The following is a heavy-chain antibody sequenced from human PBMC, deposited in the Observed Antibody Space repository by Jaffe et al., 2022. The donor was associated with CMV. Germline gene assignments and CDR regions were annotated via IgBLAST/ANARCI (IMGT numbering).Heavy chain of an antibody. CDR1: GGSFSGYY. Sequence: QVQLQQWGAGLLKPSETLSLTCAVYGGSFSGYYWSWIRQPPGKGLEWIGEINHSGSTNYNPSLKSRVTISVDTSKNQFSLKLSSVTAADTAVYYCEGHCSSTSCPMPGPVDYWGQGTLVTVSS. V-gene: IGHV4-34*01. D-gene: IGHD2-2*01. CDR3: EGHCSSTSCPMPGPVDY. J-gene: IGHJ4*02. CDR2: INHSGST.